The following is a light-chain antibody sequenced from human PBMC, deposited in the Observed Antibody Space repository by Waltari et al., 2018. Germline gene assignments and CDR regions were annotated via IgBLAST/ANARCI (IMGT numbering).Light chain of an antibody. CDR1: QSVSSNY. J-gene: IGKJ5*01. Sequence: EIVLTQCPGTLSLSPGERATLSCRASQSVSSNYLGWYQQKPGQAPRLLIYGASSRATGIPDRFSGSGSGTDFTLTISRLEPEDFAVYYCQQYGSSPAITFGQGTRLEI. CDR2: GAS. CDR3: QQYGSSPAIT. V-gene: IGKV3-20*01.